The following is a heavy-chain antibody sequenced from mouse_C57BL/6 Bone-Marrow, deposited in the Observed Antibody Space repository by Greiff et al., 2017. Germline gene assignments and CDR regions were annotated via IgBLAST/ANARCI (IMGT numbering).Heavy chain of an antibody. D-gene: IGHD2-3*01. Sequence: EVKLMESGGGLVKPGGSLKLSCAASGFTFCDYGMHWVRQAPEKGLEWVAYISSGSSTIYYADTVKGRFTISRDNAKNTLFLQMTSLRSEDTAMYYCARDGYYFYWYFDVWGTGTTVTVSS. CDR2: ISSGSSTI. CDR1: GFTFCDYG. CDR3: ARDGYYFYWYFDV. V-gene: IGHV5-17*01. J-gene: IGHJ1*03.